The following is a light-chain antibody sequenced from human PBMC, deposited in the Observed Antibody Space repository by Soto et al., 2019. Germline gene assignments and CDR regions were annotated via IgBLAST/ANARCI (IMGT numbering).Light chain of an antibody. J-gene: IGLJ2*01. Sequence: QSVLTQPPSASGTPGQTVTISCSGSSSNIGNNYVYWYQMAPGTAPKLLIYRNDQRPSGVPDRFSGSRSGTSASLAISGLRSEDEADYYCAAWDDSLSGRGVFGGGTKLTVL. CDR3: AAWDDSLSGRGV. CDR1: SSNIGNNY. V-gene: IGLV1-47*01. CDR2: RND.